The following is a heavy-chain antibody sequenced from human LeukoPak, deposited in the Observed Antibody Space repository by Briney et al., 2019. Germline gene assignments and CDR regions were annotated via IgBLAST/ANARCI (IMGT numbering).Heavy chain of an antibody. CDR2: INPNSGGT. J-gene: IGHJ5*01. CDR3: AKDDNWLQFES. Sequence: ASVKVSCKASGYTFTGYYMHWVRQAPGQGLEWMGWINPNSGGTNYAQKFQGRVTMTRDTSISTAYMELRSLRSDDTAVYYCAKDDNWLQFESWGQGTLVTVSS. D-gene: IGHD5-24*01. CDR1: GYTFTGYY. V-gene: IGHV1-2*02.